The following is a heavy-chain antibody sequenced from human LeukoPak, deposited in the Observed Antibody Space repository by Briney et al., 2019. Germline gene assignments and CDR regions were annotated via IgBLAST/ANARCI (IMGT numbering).Heavy chain of an antibody. J-gene: IGHJ4*02. D-gene: IGHD3-10*01. Sequence: KASETLSLTCAVYGGSFSGYYWSWIRQPPGKGLEWIGEINHSGSTNYNPSLKRRVTISVDTSKNEFSLKQRSVTAADPAVYYCARGRTKRITMVRAVIYFDYWGQGTLVTVSS. CDR3: ARGRTKRITMVRAVIYFDY. CDR1: GGSFSGYY. V-gene: IGHV4-34*01. CDR2: INHSGST.